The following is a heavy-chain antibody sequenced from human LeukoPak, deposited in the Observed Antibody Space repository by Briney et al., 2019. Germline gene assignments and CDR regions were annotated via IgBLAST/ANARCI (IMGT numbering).Heavy chain of an antibody. CDR3: ARGYYDNSGYYFPFDF. J-gene: IGHJ4*02. Sequence: PGGSLRLSCVGSGFTFSNYGMHWVRQAPGKVLEWVAVIWYDGRKTYHADSVKGRFTISRDNSKNTLYLQMNSLRAEDTAVYYCARGYYDNSGYYFPFDFWGQGTLVTVSS. V-gene: IGHV3-33*01. D-gene: IGHD3-22*01. CDR2: IWYDGRKT. CDR1: GFTFSNYG.